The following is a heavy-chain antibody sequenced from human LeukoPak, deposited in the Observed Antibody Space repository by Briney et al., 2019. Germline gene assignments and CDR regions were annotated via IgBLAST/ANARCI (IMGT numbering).Heavy chain of an antibody. CDR2: TYYRSKWYN. D-gene: IGHD6-13*01. CDR1: GDSVSSNSAA. Sequence: SQTLSLTCAISGDSVSSNSAAWNWIRQSPSRGLEWLGRTYYRSKWYNDYAVSVKSRITINPDTSKNQFPLQLNSVTPEDTAVYYCARDAEKRYSSSWYPYNRFDPWGQGTLVTVSS. CDR3: ARDAEKRYSSSWYPYNRFDP. V-gene: IGHV6-1*01. J-gene: IGHJ5*02.